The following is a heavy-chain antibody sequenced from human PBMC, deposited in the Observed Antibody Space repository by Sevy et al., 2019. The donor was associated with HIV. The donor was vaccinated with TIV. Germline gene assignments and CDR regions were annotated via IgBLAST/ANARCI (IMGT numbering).Heavy chain of an antibody. CDR2: IWSDGAYQ. CDR3: ARGGYYYDNAAYYAFDS. D-gene: IGHD3-22*01. CDR1: GFTFSSYA. Sequence: GVSLRLSCAAAGFTFSSYAMHWVRQAPGKGLEWVAIIWSDGAYQYHGDSVKGRFTISRDNSKNTLYLQMNSLRVEDTAVYYCARGGYYYDNAAYYAFDSWGQGTLVTVSS. J-gene: IGHJ4*02. V-gene: IGHV3-33*01.